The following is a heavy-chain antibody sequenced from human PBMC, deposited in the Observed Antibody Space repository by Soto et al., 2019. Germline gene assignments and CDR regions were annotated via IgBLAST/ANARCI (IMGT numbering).Heavy chain of an antibody. V-gene: IGHV4-4*07. J-gene: IGHJ6*02. CDR1: GASIKSFF. CDR3: ASLGRNYYNGMDV. Sequence: ETLSLTCSVSGASIKSFFWTWVRQSAGKGLEWIGRISTSESSTNNPSLKSRVTMSIDTSKNQIFLRLTSVTAADTAVYYCASLGRNYYNGMDVWGQGTTVTDSS. CDR2: ISTSESS.